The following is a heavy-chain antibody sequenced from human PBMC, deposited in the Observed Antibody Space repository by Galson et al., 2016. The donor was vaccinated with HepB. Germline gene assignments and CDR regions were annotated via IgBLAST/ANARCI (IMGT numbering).Heavy chain of an antibody. J-gene: IGHJ4*02. CDR2: ISSDGRNE. CDR3: ARVGVASSADLDY. CDR1: GFTCSTYA. Sequence: SLRLSCAASGFTCSTYAMHWVRQAPGKGLEWVAVISSDGRNEYYADSVKGRFTISRDTSKNTLYLQMNSLRAEDTAVYYCARVGVASSADLDYWGQGTLVTVSS. V-gene: IGHV3-30-3*01. D-gene: IGHD2-8*01.